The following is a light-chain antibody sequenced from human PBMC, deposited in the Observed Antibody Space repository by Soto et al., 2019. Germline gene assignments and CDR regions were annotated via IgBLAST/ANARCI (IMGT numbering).Light chain of an antibody. Sequence: SYELPQPPSVSVSPGQTASISCSGGNWGKTYASWYQQRPGQSPVLVIYQDTKRPSGIPERFSGSISGDTATLTISGTQTLDEADYYCQAWDSHTDVFGSGTKVTVL. V-gene: IGLV3-1*01. CDR3: QAWDSHTDV. CDR2: QDT. J-gene: IGLJ1*01. CDR1: NWGKTY.